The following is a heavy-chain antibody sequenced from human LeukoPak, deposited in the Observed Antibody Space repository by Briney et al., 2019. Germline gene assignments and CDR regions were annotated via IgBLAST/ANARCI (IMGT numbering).Heavy chain of an antibody. CDR1: RLSFSNHW. CDR3: AEYSGTYGWLDP. V-gene: IGHV3-7*01. CDR2: IKEDGSGK. J-gene: IGHJ5*02. Sequence: PGGSLRLSCTASRLSFSNHWMTWVRQPPGKGLEWVANIKEDGSGKYFVDSVKGRFSISIDNAKNSIYLQMNSLRAEDTAMYYCAEYSGTYGWLDPWGQGTLDTVSS. D-gene: IGHD1-26*01.